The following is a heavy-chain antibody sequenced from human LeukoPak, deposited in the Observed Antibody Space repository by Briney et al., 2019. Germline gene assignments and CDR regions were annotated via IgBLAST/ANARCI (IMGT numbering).Heavy chain of an antibody. CDR2: ISGSGGST. Sequence: RAGGSLRLSCAASGFTFSSHTMNWVRQAPGKGLEWVSAISGSGGSTYYADSVKGRFTISRDNSKNTLYLQMNSLRAEDTAVYYCAKGEYYYGSGSQNSPWYFDYWGQGTLVTVSS. D-gene: IGHD3-10*01. CDR3: AKGEYYYGSGSQNSPWYFDY. J-gene: IGHJ4*02. V-gene: IGHV3-23*01. CDR1: GFTFSSHT.